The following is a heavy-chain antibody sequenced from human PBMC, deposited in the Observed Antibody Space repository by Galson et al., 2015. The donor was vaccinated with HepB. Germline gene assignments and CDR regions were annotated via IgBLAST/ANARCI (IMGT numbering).Heavy chain of an antibody. CDR2: INQDGTDK. J-gene: IGHJ4*02. V-gene: IGHV3-7*03. D-gene: IGHD3-16*01. Sequence: SLRLSCAASGFTFSTYWMTWVRQAPGRGLEWVANINQDGTDKYYVDSVKGRLTISRDNAENSLYLHMHSLRAEDTAIYYCARGGSAADWGQGTLVTVSS. CDR1: GFTFSTYW. CDR3: ARGGSAAD.